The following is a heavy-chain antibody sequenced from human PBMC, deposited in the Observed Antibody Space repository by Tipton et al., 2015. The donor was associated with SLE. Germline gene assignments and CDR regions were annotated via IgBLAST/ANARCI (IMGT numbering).Heavy chain of an antibody. CDR3: ARHDYDSNGYYQHYFDY. CDR1: GGSISGYY. D-gene: IGHD3-22*01. V-gene: IGHV4-59*05. Sequence: TLSLTCTVSGGSISGYYWSWIRQPPVKGLEWIGSIYYSGSTYYNPSLKSRVTISVDTSKSQFSLKLISVTAADTAVYYCARHDYDSNGYYQHYFDYWGRGTLVTVSS. J-gene: IGHJ4*02. CDR2: IYYSGST.